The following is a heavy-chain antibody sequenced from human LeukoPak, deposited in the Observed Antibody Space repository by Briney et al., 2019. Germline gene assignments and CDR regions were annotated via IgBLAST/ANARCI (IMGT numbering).Heavy chain of an antibody. Sequence: SETLSLTCTVSGGSISSYYWSWIRQPPGKGLEWIGYIYYSGSTNYNPSLKSRVTISVDTSKNQFSLKLSSVTAADTAVYYCARAPGSGWYVSYYYYMDVWGKGTTVTVSS. D-gene: IGHD6-19*01. CDR2: IYYSGST. CDR3: ARAPGSGWYVSYYYYMDV. CDR1: GGSISSYY. J-gene: IGHJ6*03. V-gene: IGHV4-59*01.